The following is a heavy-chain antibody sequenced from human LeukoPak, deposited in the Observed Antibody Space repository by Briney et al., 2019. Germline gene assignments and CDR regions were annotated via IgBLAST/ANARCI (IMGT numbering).Heavy chain of an antibody. Sequence: GGSLRLSCAASGFTVSANYMSWVRQAPGKGLEWVSVIFSGGTTYYADSVKGRFTISRDNSKNTLYLQMNSLRADDTAVYYCARGSPRASSGYYYYFDYWGQGTLATVSA. CDR2: IFSGGTT. CDR1: GFTVSANY. CDR3: ARGSPRASSGYYYYFDY. J-gene: IGHJ4*02. V-gene: IGHV3-66*01. D-gene: IGHD3-22*01.